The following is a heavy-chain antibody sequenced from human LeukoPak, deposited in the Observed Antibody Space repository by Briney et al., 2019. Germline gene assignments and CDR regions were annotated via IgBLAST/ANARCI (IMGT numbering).Heavy chain of an antibody. D-gene: IGHD6-13*01. CDR3: ARYGEGLGSSWGAFDI. J-gene: IGHJ3*02. CDR1: GFTVSSNY. V-gene: IGHV3-53*01. Sequence: GGSLRLSCAASGFTVSSNYMSWVRQAPGKGLEWVSVIYSGGSTYYADSVKGRFTISRDNSKNTLYLQMNSLRAEDTAVYYCARYGEGLGSSWGAFDIWGQGTMVTVSS. CDR2: IYSGGST.